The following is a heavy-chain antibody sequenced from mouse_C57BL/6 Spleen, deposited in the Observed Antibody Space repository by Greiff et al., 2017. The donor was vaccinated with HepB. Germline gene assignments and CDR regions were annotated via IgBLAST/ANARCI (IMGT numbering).Heavy chain of an antibody. CDR1: GFNIKDYY. CDR2: IDPEDGET. J-gene: IGHJ2*01. Sequence: EVKLMESGAELVKPGASVKLSCTASGFNIKDYYMHWVKQRTEQGLEWIGRIDPEDGETKYAPKFQGKATITADTSSNTAYLQLSSLTSEDTAVYYCARWSSGLYSFYYWGHGTTLTVSS. V-gene: IGHV14-2*01. CDR3: ARWSSGLYSFYY. D-gene: IGHD3-2*02.